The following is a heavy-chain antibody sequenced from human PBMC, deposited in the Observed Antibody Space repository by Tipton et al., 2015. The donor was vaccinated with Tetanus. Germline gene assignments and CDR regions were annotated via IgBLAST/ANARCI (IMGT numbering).Heavy chain of an antibody. CDR2: IYFNGST. CDR3: ARDAGDSGH. D-gene: IGHD2-21*02. J-gene: IGHJ4*02. V-gene: IGHV4-61*01. Sequence: TLSLTCIVSGASVRSSKYYWSWIRQPPGKTLEWIGYIYFNGSTSYNPSLRSRVAISVDTSKKQFSLEMTSVTAADTAVYYCARDAGDSGHWGPGTLVTVSP. CDR1: GASVRSSKYY.